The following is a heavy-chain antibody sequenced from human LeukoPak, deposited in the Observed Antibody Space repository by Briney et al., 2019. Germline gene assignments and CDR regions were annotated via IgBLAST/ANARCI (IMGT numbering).Heavy chain of an antibody. CDR3: ARDYGECFDY. V-gene: IGHV4-39*07. D-gene: IGHD4-17*01. CDR1: GASISSTNFY. Sequence: SETLSLTCTVSGASISSTNFYWGWIRQSPGKGLEWIGNIDYRGTTYYNPSLKSRVTISVDTSKNQFSLKLSSVTAADTAVYYCARDYGECFDYWGQGTLVTVSS. J-gene: IGHJ4*02. CDR2: IDYRGTT.